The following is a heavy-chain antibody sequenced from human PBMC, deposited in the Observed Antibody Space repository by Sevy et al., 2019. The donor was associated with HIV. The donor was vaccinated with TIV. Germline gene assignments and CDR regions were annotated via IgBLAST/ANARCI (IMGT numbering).Heavy chain of an antibody. V-gene: IGHV4-61*01. CDR1: GVSVSSDTYY. CDR3: AREPYFFDKSGYYWDY. Sequence: SETLSLTCAVSGVSVSSDTYYWSWIRQPPGKGLEWIGYVYHTVSTNYSPSFKSRVTISVDTSKNQFSLRLFSVAAADTAVYYCAREPYFFDKSGYYWDYWGQGALVTVSS. J-gene: IGHJ4*02. CDR2: VYHTVST. D-gene: IGHD3-22*01.